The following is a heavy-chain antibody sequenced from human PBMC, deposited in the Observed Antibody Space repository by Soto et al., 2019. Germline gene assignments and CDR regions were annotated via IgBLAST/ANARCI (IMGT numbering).Heavy chain of an antibody. CDR1: GFTFTNAW. CDR2: IKSKTDGGTT. V-gene: IGHV3-15*01. Sequence: GGSLRLSCAASGFTFTNAWISWVRQAPGKGLEWVGRIKSKTDGGTTDYAEPVKGRFAISRDDSNNMVYLQMNSLKIEDTAVYYCTTDSYSTIIIVRFDYWGHGTLVTVSS. D-gene: IGHD3-22*01. J-gene: IGHJ4*01. CDR3: TTDSYSTIIIVRFDY.